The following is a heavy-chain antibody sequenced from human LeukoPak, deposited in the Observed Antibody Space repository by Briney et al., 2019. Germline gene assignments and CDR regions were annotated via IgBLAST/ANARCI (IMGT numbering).Heavy chain of an antibody. CDR1: GGSIRSYY. V-gene: IGHV4-59*01. D-gene: IGHD4-17*01. CDR3: ARVDYGDLGYFDY. J-gene: IGHJ4*02. CDR2: IYSSGST. Sequence: PSETLSLTCSVSGGSIRSYYWSWIRQPPGKGLEWIAYIYSSGSTNYNPSLKSRVTISVDTSKNQFSLKLSSVTAADAAVYYCARVDYGDLGYFDYWGQGTLVTVSS.